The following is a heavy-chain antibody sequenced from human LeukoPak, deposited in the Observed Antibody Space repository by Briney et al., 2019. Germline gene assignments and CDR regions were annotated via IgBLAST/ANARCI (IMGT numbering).Heavy chain of an antibody. J-gene: IGHJ4*02. V-gene: IGHV3-23*01. D-gene: IGHD2-2*01. CDR1: GFTFSSYA. CDR2: ISGSGGST. Sequence: PGGSLRLSCAASGFTFSSYAMSWVRQAPGKGLEWVSAISGSGGSTYYADSVKGRFTISRDNSKNTLYLQMNSLRAEDTAVYYCATTPLSSTSYDSPYYFDYWGQGTLVTVSS. CDR3: ATTPLSSTSYDSPYYFDY.